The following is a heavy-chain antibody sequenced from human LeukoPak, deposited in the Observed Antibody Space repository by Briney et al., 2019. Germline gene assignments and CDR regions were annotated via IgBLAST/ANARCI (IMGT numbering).Heavy chain of an antibody. CDR2: INHSGST. J-gene: IGHJ4*02. D-gene: IGHD3-10*01. CDR3: ARGRPILLWFREFRYYFDY. V-gene: IGHV4-34*01. CDR1: GGSFSGYY. Sequence: SETLSLTCAVYGGSFSGYYWSWIRQPPGKGLEWIGEINHSGSTNYNPSLKSRVTISVDTSENQFSLKLSSVTAADTAVYYCARGRPILLWFREFRYYFDYWGQGTLVTVSS.